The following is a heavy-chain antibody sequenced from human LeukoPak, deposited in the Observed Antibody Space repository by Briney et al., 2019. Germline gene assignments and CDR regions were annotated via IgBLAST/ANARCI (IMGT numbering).Heavy chain of an antibody. CDR1: GGSISSGGYY. V-gene: IGHV4-31*03. CDR2: IYYSGST. D-gene: IGHD5/OR15-5a*01. Sequence: PSQTLSLTCTVSGGSISSGGYYWSWIRQHPGKGLEWIGYIYYSGSTYYNPSLKSRVTISVDTSKNQFSLKLSSVTAADTAVYYCARGPRSTVSPKFPGMDGWGQGTTVTVSS. CDR3: ARGPRSTVSPKFPGMDG. J-gene: IGHJ6*02.